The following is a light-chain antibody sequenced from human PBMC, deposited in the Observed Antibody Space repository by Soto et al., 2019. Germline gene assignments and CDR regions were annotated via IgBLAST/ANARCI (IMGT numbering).Light chain of an antibody. J-gene: IGKJ4*01. Sequence: DIQMTQSPSSLSASVGDRVTITCQASQDISNYLNWYQQKPGKAPKLLIYDASNLETGVPSRFSGSESGTDFTCTISSLQPDDMATYYCHQYDNLPLSFGGGNKVEIK. V-gene: IGKV1-33*01. CDR2: DAS. CDR3: HQYDNLPLS. CDR1: QDISNY.